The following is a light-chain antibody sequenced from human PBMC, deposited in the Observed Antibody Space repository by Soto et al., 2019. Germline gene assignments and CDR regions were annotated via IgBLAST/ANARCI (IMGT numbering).Light chain of an antibody. CDR2: DAS. J-gene: IGKJ3*01. V-gene: IGKV1-33*01. CDR3: QQYDNHPFT. CDR1: QDISNY. Sequence: DIQMTQSPSSLSASVGDRVTITCQASQDISNYLNWYQQKPGKAPKLLIYDASNLETGAPSRFSGSGSGTHFTFTISSLQPEDIATYYCQQYDNHPFTFGPGTKVDIK.